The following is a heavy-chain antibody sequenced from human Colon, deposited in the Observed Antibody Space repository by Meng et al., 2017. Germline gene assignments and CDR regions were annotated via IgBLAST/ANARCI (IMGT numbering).Heavy chain of an antibody. J-gene: IGHJ4*02. Sequence: LRVAGPGLVEPSGTLPLPCAFSGGSISSYTGWSWVRQPPGKGLEWIGQIDLGGTPYYNPSLESRVIMSLDKSKNQLSLRLTSVAAADTAVYYCARHGGWHFDYWGQGALVTVPS. CDR3: ARHGGWHFDY. CDR1: GGSISSYTG. CDR2: IDLGGTP. D-gene: IGHD6-19*01. V-gene: IGHV4-4*02.